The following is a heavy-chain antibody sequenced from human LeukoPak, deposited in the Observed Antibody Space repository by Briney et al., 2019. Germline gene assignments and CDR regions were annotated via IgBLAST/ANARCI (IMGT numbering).Heavy chain of an antibody. V-gene: IGHV3-11*01. D-gene: IGHD3-16*01. J-gene: IGHJ5*02. CDR2: ISGSGRTT. CDR3: ARDGIAAWGRFDP. Sequence: GGSPRLSCAGSGFNFSDYYINWIRQAPGKGLEWISYISGSGRTTYYADSVKGRFTISRDNAKNSLYLQMNGLRGEDTAVYYCARDGIAAWGRFDPWGQGTLVTVSS. CDR1: GFNFSDYY.